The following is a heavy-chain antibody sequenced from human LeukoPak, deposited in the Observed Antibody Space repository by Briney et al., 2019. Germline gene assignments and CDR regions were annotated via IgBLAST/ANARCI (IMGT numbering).Heavy chain of an antibody. CDR3: ARVHYYDNSGYWFFDY. D-gene: IGHD3-22*01. Sequence: SETLSLTCTVSGGSISSYYWSWIRQPPGKGLEWIGYIYYTGSTNYNPSLKSRVSMSLDTSKNQLSLKLSSVTAADTAVYYCARVHYYDNSGYWFFDYWGQGTLVTVSS. V-gene: IGHV4-59*12. CDR1: GGSISSYY. J-gene: IGHJ4*02. CDR2: IYYTGST.